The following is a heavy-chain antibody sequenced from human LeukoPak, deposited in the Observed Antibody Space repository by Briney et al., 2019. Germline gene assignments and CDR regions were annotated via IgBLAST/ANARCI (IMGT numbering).Heavy chain of an antibody. V-gene: IGHV3-23*01. J-gene: IGHJ4*02. D-gene: IGHD1-26*01. CDR3: AKDLGRYRNNFFDY. Sequence: GGSLRLSCAASGFTFSSFAMNWVRQAPGKGLEWVSGIGGSGYSTYYADSVKGRFTISRDDSKNTLYLQMNSLRADDTAVYYCAKDLGRYRNNFFDYWGQGNLVTVSS. CDR2: IGGSGYST. CDR1: GFTFSSFA.